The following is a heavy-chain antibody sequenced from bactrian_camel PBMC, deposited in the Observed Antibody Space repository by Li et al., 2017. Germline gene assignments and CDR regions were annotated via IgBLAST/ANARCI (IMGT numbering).Heavy chain of an antibody. D-gene: IGHD1*01. V-gene: IGHV3S57*01. J-gene: IGHJ6*01. CDR2: VDSTRGT. CDR3: AADQRKYCWTIRSVDLRS. Sequence: HVQLVESGGGSVKAGESLKLSCVAFGGTYSSYRSYCMAWLRQIPGKEREVVGSVDSTRGTRVADFAKGRFTISKDNTKNILYLEMNNLRPEDTGRYYCAADQRKYCWTIRSVDLRSRGQGTQVTVS. CDR1: GGTYSSYRSYC.